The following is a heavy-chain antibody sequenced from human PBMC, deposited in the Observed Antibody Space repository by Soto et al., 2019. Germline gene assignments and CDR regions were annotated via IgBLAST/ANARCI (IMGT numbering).Heavy chain of an antibody. J-gene: IGHJ6*04. CDR1: GFTFRTYW. D-gene: IGHD7-27*01. Sequence: EVQLVESGGGLVQPGGSLRLSCAASGFTFRTYWMQWVRQAPGKGLVWVSRIDNDGSSTNYADSVKGRFTISRDNAKDTLYLQINSLRAEDTAVYYCAMGTMDVWGKGTTVTVSS. CDR3: AMGTMDV. V-gene: IGHV3-74*02. CDR2: IDNDGSST.